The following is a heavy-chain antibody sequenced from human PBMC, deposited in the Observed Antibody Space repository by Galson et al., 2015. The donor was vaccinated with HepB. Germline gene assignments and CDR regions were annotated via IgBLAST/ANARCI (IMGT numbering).Heavy chain of an antibody. J-gene: IGHJ5*02. Sequence: SLRLSCAASGFTFNSYNMNWVRQAPGKGLEWISYISASSTTVYYADSVKGRFTVSRDSDKNSIYLQMNSLRAEDTALYYCARDAVAVFGVGTWLDPWGQGTLVTVSS. V-gene: IGHV3-48*01. CDR1: GFTFNSYN. CDR3: ARDAVAVFGVGTWLDP. D-gene: IGHD3-3*01. CDR2: ISASSTTV.